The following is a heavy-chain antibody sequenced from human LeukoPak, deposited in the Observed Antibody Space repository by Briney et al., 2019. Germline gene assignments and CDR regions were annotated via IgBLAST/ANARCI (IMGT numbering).Heavy chain of an antibody. D-gene: IGHD6-19*01. V-gene: IGHV1-8*01. CDR2: INPNSDNT. CDR1: GYTFSSFD. Sequence: ASVKVSCKASGYTFSSFDMNWVRQAPGQGLEWMGWINPNSDNTVYGQKFQGRLTLTRDTSTSTAYMELSSLTSDDTAVYFCARSVAGQGYWGQGTLATVSS. J-gene: IGHJ4*02. CDR3: ARSVAGQGY.